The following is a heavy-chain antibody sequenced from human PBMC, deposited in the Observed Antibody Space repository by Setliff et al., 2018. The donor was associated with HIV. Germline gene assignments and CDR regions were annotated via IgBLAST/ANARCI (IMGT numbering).Heavy chain of an antibody. J-gene: IGHJ4*02. Sequence: KSSETLSLTCTVSGGPISTDHNWGWFRQPPGKGLEWIAGIHAKGHTYYNPSLKSRVTILMDTSNKQFSVRLRSVTAADTATYYCARHRQWHLLPDHWGQGVWVTVSS. CDR3: ARHRQWHLLPDH. CDR1: GGPISTDHN. V-gene: IGHV4-39*01. D-gene: IGHD6-19*01. CDR2: IHAKGHT.